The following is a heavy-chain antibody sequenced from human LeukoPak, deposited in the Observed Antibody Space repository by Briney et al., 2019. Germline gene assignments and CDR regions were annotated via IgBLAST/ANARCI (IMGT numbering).Heavy chain of an antibody. CDR3: ARDKRQERWPDY. D-gene: IGHD5-24*01. CDR2: ISNDEGNK. Sequence: PGRSLRLSCAASGFTFSTYAMHWVRQAPGKGLEWVAVISNDEGNKYYADSVKGRFTISRDNAKNSLYLQMDSLRAEDTAVYYCARDKRQERWPDYWGQGTLVTVSS. CDR1: GFTFSTYA. V-gene: IGHV3-30-3*01. J-gene: IGHJ4*02.